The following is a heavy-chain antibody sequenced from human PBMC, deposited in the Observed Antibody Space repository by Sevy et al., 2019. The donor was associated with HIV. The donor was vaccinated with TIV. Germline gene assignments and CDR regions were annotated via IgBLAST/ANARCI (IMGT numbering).Heavy chain of an antibody. V-gene: IGHV1-18*04. CDR3: ARDRPYSGYDSNYYYYGMDV. CDR1: GYTFTSYG. D-gene: IGHD5-12*01. CDR2: ISAYNGNT. J-gene: IGHJ6*02. Sequence: ASVKVSCKASGYTFTSYGISWVRQAPGQGLEWMGWISAYNGNTNYAQKLQGRVTMTTDTSTSTAYMGLRSLRSDDTAVYYCARDRPYSGYDSNYYYYGMDVWGQGTTVTVSS.